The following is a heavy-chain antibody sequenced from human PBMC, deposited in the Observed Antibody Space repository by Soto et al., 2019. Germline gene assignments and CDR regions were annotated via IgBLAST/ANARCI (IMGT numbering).Heavy chain of an antibody. J-gene: IGHJ4*02. CDR1: GFTFSSYA. V-gene: IGHV3-64*01. Sequence: EVQLVESGGGLVQPGGSLRLSCAASGFTFSSYAMHWVRQAPGKGLEYVSAISSNGGSTYYANSVKGRFTISRDNSKNTLYLQMGSLRAEDMAVYYCARGPPTGDSGDSSYDYWGQGTLVTVSS. D-gene: IGHD4-17*01. CDR2: ISSNGGST. CDR3: ARGPPTGDSGDSSYDY.